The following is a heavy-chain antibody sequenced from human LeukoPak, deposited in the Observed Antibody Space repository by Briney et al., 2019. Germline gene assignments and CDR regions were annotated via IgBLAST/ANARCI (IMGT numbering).Heavy chain of an antibody. CDR1: GCSVSSGSYY. D-gene: IGHD5-18*01. J-gene: IGHJ4*02. Sequence: PSETLSLTCTVSGCSVSSGSYYWRWIRQPPGKGLEWIGYIYYSGSTNYNPSLKSRVTISVDTSKNQFSLKLSSVTAADTAVYYCAREGDTAMGFDYWGQGTLVTVSS. CDR3: AREGDTAMGFDY. V-gene: IGHV4-61*01. CDR2: IYYSGST.